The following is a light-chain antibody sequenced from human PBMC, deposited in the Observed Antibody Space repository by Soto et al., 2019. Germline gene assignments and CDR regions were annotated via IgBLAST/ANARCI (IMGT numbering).Light chain of an antibody. CDR1: SSDVGSYDY. CDR3: SSYTSSNTAV. J-gene: IGLJ1*01. CDR2: DVS. V-gene: IGLV2-14*01. Sequence: QSVLAQPASVSGSPGQSIAISCTGTSSDVGSYDYVSWYQQHPGKAPKLMIYDVSNRPSGVSNRFSGSKSGNTASLTISGLQAEDEADYYCSSYTSSNTAVVGTGTKVTVL.